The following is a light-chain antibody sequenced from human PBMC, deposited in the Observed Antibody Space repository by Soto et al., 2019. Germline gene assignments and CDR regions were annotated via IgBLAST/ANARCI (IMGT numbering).Light chain of an antibody. V-gene: IGLV1-40*01. CDR3: QTDDSSLSCLYV. Sequence: QSVLTPPPSISGAPGQSVTISRAGSSSNIGAGSDVHWYYQLPGTAHKLLIYGTTNRPSGVPDRFSGSKSATTASLAIAGLQSEDEGDYYCQTDDSSLSCLYVFGTGTKVTV. J-gene: IGLJ1*01. CDR2: GTT. CDR1: SSNIGAGSD.